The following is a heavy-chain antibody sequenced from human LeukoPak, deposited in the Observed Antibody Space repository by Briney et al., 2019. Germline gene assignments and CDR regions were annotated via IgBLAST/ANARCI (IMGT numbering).Heavy chain of an antibody. CDR1: GYSFTSYW. CDR3: ARLRRRPVDTAMVTGGGYFDY. CDR2: IYPGDSDT. J-gene: IGHJ4*02. Sequence: KYGESLKISCKGSGYSFTSYWIGWVRQMPGKGLEWMGIIYPGDSDTRYSPSFQGQVTISADKSISTAYLQWSSLKASDTAMYYCARLRRRPVDTAMVTGGGYFDYWGQGTLVTVSS. V-gene: IGHV5-51*01. D-gene: IGHD5-18*01.